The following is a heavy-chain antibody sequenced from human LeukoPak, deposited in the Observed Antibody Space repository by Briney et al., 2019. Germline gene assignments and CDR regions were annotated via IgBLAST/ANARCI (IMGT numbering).Heavy chain of an antibody. CDR3: AKDKHYCSSASCYLYYFDY. J-gene: IGHJ4*02. Sequence: PGGSLRLYCAASGFTFNNYAMNWVRQAPGKGLEWVSAISAGGSSTYYPDSVKGRFTISSDNSKNTLSLQMNSLRAEDTAVYYCAKDKHYCSSASCYLYYFDYWGQGTLVTVSS. CDR1: GFTFNNYA. CDR2: ISAGGSST. V-gene: IGHV3-23*01. D-gene: IGHD2-2*01.